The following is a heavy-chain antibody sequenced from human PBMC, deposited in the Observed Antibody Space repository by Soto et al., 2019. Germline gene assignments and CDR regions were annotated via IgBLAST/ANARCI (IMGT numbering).Heavy chain of an antibody. CDR1: GGSISSYY. CDR3: ARGPLWLPALGDSCYRMDV. Sequence: SETLSLTCTVSGGSISSYYWSWIRQPAGKGLEWIGRIYTSGSTNYNPSLKSRVTMSVDTSKNQFSLKLSSVTAADTAVYYCARGPLWLPALGDSCYRMDVCGQGTTVIVS. D-gene: IGHD5-18*01. V-gene: IGHV4-4*07. CDR2: IYTSGST. J-gene: IGHJ6*02.